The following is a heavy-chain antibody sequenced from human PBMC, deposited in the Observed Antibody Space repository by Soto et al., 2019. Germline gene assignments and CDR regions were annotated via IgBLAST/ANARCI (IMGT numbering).Heavy chain of an antibody. V-gene: IGHV1-18*01. J-gene: IGHJ4*02. CDR3: ARGRDGDY. D-gene: IGHD6-6*01. CDR1: GYGFTTYG. CDR2: ISAHNGNT. Sequence: QVHLVQSGAEVKKPGASVKVSCKGSGYGFTTYGITWVRQAPGQGLEWMAWISAHNGNTNYAQKLQGRVTVTRDTSTSTAYREVRSLRSDDTAVYYCARGRDGDYWGQGALVTVSS.